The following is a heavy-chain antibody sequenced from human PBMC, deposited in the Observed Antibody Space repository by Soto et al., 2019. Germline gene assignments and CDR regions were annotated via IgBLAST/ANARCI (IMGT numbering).Heavy chain of an antibody. Sequence: GGSLRLSCEGSGFTFTDYYMTWIRQAPGKGLEWVAYINTLSTAIYYADSVKGRFTISRDNAKNSLYLQMNGLRAEDTATYYCARRLQWQLRPLDSWGRGTLVTVLL. J-gene: IGHJ4*02. V-gene: IGHV3-11*01. D-gene: IGHD6-19*01. CDR3: ARRLQWQLRPLDS. CDR2: INTLSTAI. CDR1: GFTFTDYY.